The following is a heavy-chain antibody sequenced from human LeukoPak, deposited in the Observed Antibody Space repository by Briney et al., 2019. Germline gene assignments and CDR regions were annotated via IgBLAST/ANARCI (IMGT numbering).Heavy chain of an antibody. Sequence: SVKVSCKASGGTFSSYAISWVRQAPGQGLEWMGGIIPIFGTANYAQKFQGRVTITADESTSTAYMELSSLRSEDTAVYYCARGGQQLVRNWFDPWGQGTLVTVSS. V-gene: IGHV1-69*13. CDR1: GGTFSSYA. J-gene: IGHJ5*02. CDR2: IIPIFGTA. D-gene: IGHD6-13*01. CDR3: ARGGQQLVRNWFDP.